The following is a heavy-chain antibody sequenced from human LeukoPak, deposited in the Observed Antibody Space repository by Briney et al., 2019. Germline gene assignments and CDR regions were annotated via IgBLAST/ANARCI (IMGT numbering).Heavy chain of an antibody. CDR3: TTDEDWNYARKDV. CDR1: GFTFNYAW. D-gene: IGHD1-7*01. CDR2: TVSEIDGGTT. J-gene: IGHJ6*02. V-gene: IGHV3-15*04. Sequence: GGSLRLSCAASGFTFNYAWMSWVRQVPGKGLEWVGQTVSEIDGGTTDYATPVKGRFTTSRDDSKSTLYLQMNSLKIEDTAVYYCTTDEDWNYARKDVWGQGATVIVSS.